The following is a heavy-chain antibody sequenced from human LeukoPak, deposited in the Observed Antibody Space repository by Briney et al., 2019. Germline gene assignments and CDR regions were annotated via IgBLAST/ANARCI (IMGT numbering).Heavy chain of an antibody. J-gene: IGHJ6*02. CDR2: ISGEGGNT. V-gene: IGHV3-43*02. CDR1: GFSFDDYA. D-gene: IGHD6-19*01. Sequence: GGSLRLSCAASGFSFDDYAIHWVRQAPGKGLEWVSLISGEGGNTYYADSVKGRFTISRDSSKNSLYLQMDSLRTEDTALYYCAKDNKVAATVYGMGVWGQGTTVTVSS. CDR3: AKDNKVAATVYGMGV.